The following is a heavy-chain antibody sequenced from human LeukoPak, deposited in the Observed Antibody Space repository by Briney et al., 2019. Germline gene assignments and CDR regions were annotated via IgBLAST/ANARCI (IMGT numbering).Heavy chain of an antibody. D-gene: IGHD6-13*01. J-gene: IGHJ6*03. Sequence: SVKVSCKASGGTFSSYAISWVRQAPGQGLEWMGGIIPIFGTANYAQKFQGRVTITADESTSTAYMELSSLRSEDTAVYYCASCIAAAGTIYYYYYMDVWGKGTTVTVSS. CDR1: GGTFSSYA. V-gene: IGHV1-69*13. CDR3: ASCIAAAGTIYYYYYMDV. CDR2: IIPIFGTA.